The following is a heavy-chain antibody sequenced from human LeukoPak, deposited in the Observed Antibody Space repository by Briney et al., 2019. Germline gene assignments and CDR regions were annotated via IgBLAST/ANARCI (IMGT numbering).Heavy chain of an antibody. V-gene: IGHV1-69*01. D-gene: IGHD2-2*01. CDR2: IIPIFGTA. J-gene: IGHJ3*02. CDR1: GGTFSSHA. Sequence: SVKVSCKASGGTFSSHAISWVRQAPGQGLEWMGGIIPIFGTANYAQKFQGRVTITADESTSTAYMELSSLRSEDTAVYYCARDQGYCSSTSCLYSSSSSKVAFDIWGRGTMVTVSS. CDR3: ARDQGYCSSTSCLYSSSSSKVAFDI.